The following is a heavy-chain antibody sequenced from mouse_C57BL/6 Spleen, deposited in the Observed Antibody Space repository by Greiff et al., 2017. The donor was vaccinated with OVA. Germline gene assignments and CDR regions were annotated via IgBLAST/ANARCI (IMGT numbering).Heavy chain of an antibody. Sequence: EVKLMESGGGLVKPGGSLKLSCAASGFTFSDYGMHWVRQAPEKGLEWVAYISSGSSTIYYADTVKGRFTISRDNAKNTLFLQMTSLRSEDTAMYYCARCPYYYGSSYGYFDVWGTGTTVTVSS. D-gene: IGHD1-1*01. CDR2: ISSGSSTI. V-gene: IGHV5-17*01. CDR3: ARCPYYYGSSYGYFDV. J-gene: IGHJ1*03. CDR1: GFTFSDYG.